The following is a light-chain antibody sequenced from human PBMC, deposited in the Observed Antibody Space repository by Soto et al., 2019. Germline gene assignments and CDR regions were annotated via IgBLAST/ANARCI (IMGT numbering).Light chain of an antibody. CDR1: SSNIGAGCE. J-gene: IGLJ1*01. Sequence: QSVLTQPPSVSGAPGQRVTISCTGCSSNIGAGCEVHWYQHLPGKAPKLLIYGNTNRPSGVPDRFSGSKSGTSASLAITGLQAEDEADYYCQSYDSSLSASYVFGGGNKVT. CDR2: GNT. CDR3: QSYDSSLSASYV. V-gene: IGLV1-40*01.